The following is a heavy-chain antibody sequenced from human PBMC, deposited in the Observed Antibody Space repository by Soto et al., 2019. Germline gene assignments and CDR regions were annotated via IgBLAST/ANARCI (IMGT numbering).Heavy chain of an antibody. CDR1: GFTFNRYW. D-gene: IGHD6-13*01. CDR3: AKVRYRSWYFDN. CDR2: IKKDGSEQ. Sequence: GGSLRLSCAASGFTFNRYWMSWVRQAPGKGLEWVANIKKDGSEQYYADSVKGRFTVSRDNSNSTLFLHMNSLRVEDTALYYCAKVRYRSWYFDNWGQGTLVTVSS. V-gene: IGHV3-7*03. J-gene: IGHJ4*02.